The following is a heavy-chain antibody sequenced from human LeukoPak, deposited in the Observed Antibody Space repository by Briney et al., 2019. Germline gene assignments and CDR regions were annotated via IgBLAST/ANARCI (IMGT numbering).Heavy chain of an antibody. CDR2: IYTSGST. Sequence: SETLSLTCAVYGGSFSGYYWSWIRQPAGKGLEWIGRIYTSGSTNYNPSPKSRVTISVDTSKNQFSLKLSSVTAADTAVYYCASDGGSYRNWFDPWGQGTLVTVSS. V-gene: IGHV4-59*10. CDR3: ASDGGSYRNWFDP. D-gene: IGHD1-26*01. J-gene: IGHJ5*02. CDR1: GGSFSGYY.